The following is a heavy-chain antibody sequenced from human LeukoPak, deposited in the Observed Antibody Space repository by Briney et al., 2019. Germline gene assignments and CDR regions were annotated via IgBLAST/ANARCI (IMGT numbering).Heavy chain of an antibody. CDR1: GGSISSGNYF. CDR3: AKASKDSRGYCKYFVH. CDR2: IYHSGST. Sequence: SQTLSLTCTVSGGSISSGNYFWSWIRQHPGKGLEWIGYIYHSGSTYYNPSLKSRVSISGDTSKNEFSLTLNSVTAADTAVYYCAKASKDSRGYCKYFVHWAQGTLVTVAS. J-gene: IGHJ4*02. V-gene: IGHV4-31*03. D-gene: IGHD3-22*01.